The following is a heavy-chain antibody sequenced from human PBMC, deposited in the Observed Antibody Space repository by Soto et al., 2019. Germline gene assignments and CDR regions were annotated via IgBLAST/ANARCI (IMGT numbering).Heavy chain of an antibody. CDR3: AGNPAGPVDFDL. V-gene: IGHV4-59*01. J-gene: IGHJ4*02. CDR1: GGSIASYS. D-gene: IGHD2-15*01. CDR2: IYSSGSA. Sequence: PSETLSLTCTVSGGSIASYSYSWIRQPPGKNFEWIAHIYSSGSAYYNPSLKSRVTISLGPSENQLSLSLTSVTAADTAIYYCAGNPAGPVDFDLWGPGILVTVSS.